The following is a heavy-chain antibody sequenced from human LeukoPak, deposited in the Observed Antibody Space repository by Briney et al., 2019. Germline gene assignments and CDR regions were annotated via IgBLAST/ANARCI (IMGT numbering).Heavy chain of an antibody. V-gene: IGHV1-8*01. CDR1: GYTLTTYD. J-gene: IGHJ4*02. CDR3: ARANYYGSGKKDLDY. Sequence: ASVKVSCKASGYTLTTYDINWVRQATGQGLEWMGWMNPNSGNTGYAQKFQGRVTMTPNISMSTAYMELNSLRSEDTAVYYCARANYYGSGKKDLDYWGQGTLVTVSS. CDR2: MNPNSGNT. D-gene: IGHD3-10*01.